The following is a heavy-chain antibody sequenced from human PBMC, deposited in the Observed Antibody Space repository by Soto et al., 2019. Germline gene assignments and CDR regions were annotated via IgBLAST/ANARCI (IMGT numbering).Heavy chain of an antibody. J-gene: IGHJ3*02. Sequence: QVQLVESGGGVVQPGRSLRLSCADSGFTFSSYAMHWVRQAPGKGLEWVAVISYDGSNKYYADSVKGRFTISRDNSKNTLYLQMNSLRAEDTAVYYCARALPDPTEGHGAFDIWGQGTMVTVSS. V-gene: IGHV3-30-3*01. CDR3: ARALPDPTEGHGAFDI. CDR2: ISYDGSNK. CDR1: GFTFSSYA.